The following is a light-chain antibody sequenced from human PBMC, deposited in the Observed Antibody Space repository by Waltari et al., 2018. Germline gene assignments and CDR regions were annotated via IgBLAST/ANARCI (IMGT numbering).Light chain of an antibody. Sequence: QSVLTQPASVSGSPGQSITISCTGTSSDIGGYNYVSWYQQHPGKAPKLMIYDVSRWPSGVSHRFTGSKSGNTAPLTISGLQAEDEAHYYCTSYTSTNTVIFGGGTKVTVL. CDR1: SSDIGGYNY. V-gene: IGLV2-14*03. J-gene: IGLJ2*01. CDR3: TSYTSTNTVI. CDR2: DVS.